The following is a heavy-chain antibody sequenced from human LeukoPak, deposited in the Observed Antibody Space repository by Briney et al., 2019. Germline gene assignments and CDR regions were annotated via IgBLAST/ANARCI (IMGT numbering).Heavy chain of an antibody. Sequence: GRSLRLSCAASGFTFSSYGMHWVRQAPGKGLEWVANIKLDGSEKNYVDSVKGRFTISRDNTKNSLYLQMNSLRVEDTAVFYCARDQHDTWSRRGNFDSWGQGTLVIVSS. CDR2: IKLDGSEK. D-gene: IGHD3-3*01. V-gene: IGHV3-7*03. J-gene: IGHJ4*02. CDR3: ARDQHDTWSRRGNFDS. CDR1: GFTFSSYG.